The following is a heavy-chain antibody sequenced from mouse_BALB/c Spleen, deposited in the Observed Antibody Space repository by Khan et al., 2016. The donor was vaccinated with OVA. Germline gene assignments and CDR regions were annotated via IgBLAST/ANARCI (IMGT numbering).Heavy chain of an antibody. Sequence: LEESGAELAKPGASVKMSCKASGYTFTTYWMHWVKQRPGQGLEWIGYINPTSGYTDYNEKFKDRATLSADKSSSTAYMQLSSLTSEDSAVYDCTRDRIDYWGQGTTLTVSS. V-gene: IGHV1-7*01. CDR1: GYTFTTYW. CDR2: INPTSGYT. CDR3: TRDRIDY. J-gene: IGHJ2*01.